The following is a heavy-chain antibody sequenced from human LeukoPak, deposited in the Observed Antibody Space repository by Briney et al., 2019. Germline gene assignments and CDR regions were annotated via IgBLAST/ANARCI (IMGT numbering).Heavy chain of an antibody. V-gene: IGHV3-30*18. Sequence: GGSLRLSCAASGFTFSSYGMHWVRQAPGKGLEWVAVISYDGSNKYYADSVKGRFTISRDNSKNTLYLQMNSLRAEDTAVYYCAKDSSYRNYASDYWGQGTLVTVSS. CDR1: GFTFSSYG. CDR3: AKDSSYRNYASDY. D-gene: IGHD1-14*01. CDR2: ISYDGSNK. J-gene: IGHJ4*02.